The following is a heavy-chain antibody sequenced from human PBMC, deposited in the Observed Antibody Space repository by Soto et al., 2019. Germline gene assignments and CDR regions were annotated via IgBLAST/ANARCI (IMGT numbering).Heavy chain of an antibody. CDR3: ARGGYYYDSSGSAFDI. CDR2: MNPNSGNT. J-gene: IGHJ3*02. CDR1: GGTFSSYA. V-gene: IGHV1-8*02. Sequence: ASVKVSCKASGGTFSSYAISWVRQAPGQGFEWMGWMNPNSGNTGYAQKFQGRVTMTRNTSISTAYMELSSLRSEDTAVYYCARGGYYYDSSGSAFDIWGQGTMVTVSS. D-gene: IGHD3-22*01.